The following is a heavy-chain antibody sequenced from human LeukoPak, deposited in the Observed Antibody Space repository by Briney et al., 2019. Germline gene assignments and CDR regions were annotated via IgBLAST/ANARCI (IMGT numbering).Heavy chain of an antibody. CDR1: GYSISSGDY. CDR2: SYHSGST. J-gene: IGHJ3*02. Sequence: SETLSLTCAVSGYSISSGDYWGWIRQPPGKGLEWIGSSYHSGSTYYNPSLKSRVTISVDTSKNQFSLKLSSVTAADTAVYYCARRLYDFWSGYPDDAFDIWGQGTMVTVSS. V-gene: IGHV4-38-2*01. CDR3: ARRLYDFWSGYPDDAFDI. D-gene: IGHD3-3*01.